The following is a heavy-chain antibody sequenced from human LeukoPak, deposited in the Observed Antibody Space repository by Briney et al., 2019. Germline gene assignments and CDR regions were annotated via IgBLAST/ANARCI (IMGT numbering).Heavy chain of an antibody. CDR1: GGSISSSNW. D-gene: IGHD6-13*01. Sequence: PSETLSLTCAVSGGSISSSNWWSWVRQPPGKGLEWIGEIYHSGSTNYNPSLKSRVTISVDKSKNQFSLKLSSVTAADTAVYYCATKRARSWSFDYWGQGTLVTVSS. V-gene: IGHV4-4*02. CDR3: ATKRARSWSFDY. CDR2: IYHSGST. J-gene: IGHJ4*02.